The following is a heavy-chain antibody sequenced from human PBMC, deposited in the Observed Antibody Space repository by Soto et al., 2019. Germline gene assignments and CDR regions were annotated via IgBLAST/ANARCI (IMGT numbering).Heavy chain of an antibody. CDR3: AREYDSSGYSLGAFDV. CDR1: GGSISSGTYY. D-gene: IGHD3-22*01. V-gene: IGHV4-31*03. J-gene: IGHJ3*01. CDR2: IYNSGNT. Sequence: SETLSLTCTVSGGSISSGTYYWTWIRQHPGKGLEWIGFIYNSGNTYYTPSLKSRVIISVDTSKNQFSLKLSSVTAADTAMYYCAREYDSSGYSLGAFDVWGQGTMVTVSS.